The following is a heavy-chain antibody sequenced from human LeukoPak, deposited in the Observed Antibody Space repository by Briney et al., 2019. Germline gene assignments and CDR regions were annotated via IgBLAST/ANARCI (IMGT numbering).Heavy chain of an antibody. J-gene: IGHJ6*02. CDR2: ISAYNGNT. D-gene: IGHD4-11*01. Sequence: ASVKVSCKASGYTFTSYGISWVRQAPGQGLEWTGWISAYNGNTNYAQKLQGRVTMTTDTSTSTAYMELRSLRSDDTAVYYCARGSVTDYYYYGMDVWGQGTTVTVSS. V-gene: IGHV1-18*01. CDR3: ARGSVTDYYYYGMDV. CDR1: GYTFTSYG.